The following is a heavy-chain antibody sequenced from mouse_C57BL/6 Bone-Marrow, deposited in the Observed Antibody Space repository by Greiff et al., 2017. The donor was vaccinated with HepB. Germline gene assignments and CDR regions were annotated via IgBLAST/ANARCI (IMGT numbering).Heavy chain of an antibody. Sequence: VKLMESGPGLVAPSQSLSITCTVSGFSLTSYAISWVRQPPGKGLEWLGVIWTGGGTNYNSALKSRLSISKDNSKSQVFLKMNSLQTDDTARYYCASLYYYGSSFHYYAMDYWGQGTSVTVSS. CDR1: GFSLTSYA. CDR3: ASLYYYGSSFHYYAMDY. D-gene: IGHD1-1*01. J-gene: IGHJ4*01. V-gene: IGHV2-9-1*01. CDR2: IWTGGGT.